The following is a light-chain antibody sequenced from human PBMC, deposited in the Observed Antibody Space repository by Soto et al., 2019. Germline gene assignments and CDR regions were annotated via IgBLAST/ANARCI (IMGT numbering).Light chain of an antibody. J-gene: IGKJ3*01. CDR2: DAS. CDR1: QDISNY. V-gene: IGKV1-33*01. CDR3: QQYDNLPIAFT. Sequence: DIQMTQSPSSLSASVGDRVTITCQASQDISNYLNWYQQKPGKAPKLLIYDASNLETGVPSRFSGSGSGTDFTFTISSLQPDDIATYYCQQYDNLPIAFTFGPGTKVDIK.